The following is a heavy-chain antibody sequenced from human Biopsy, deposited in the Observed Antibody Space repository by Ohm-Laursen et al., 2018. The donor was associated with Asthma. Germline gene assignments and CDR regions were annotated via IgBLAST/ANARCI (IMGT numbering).Heavy chain of an antibody. CDR2: ILFDGRKI. CDR1: GFNFHNYG. D-gene: IGHD6-13*01. V-gene: IGHV3-30*18. Sequence: SLRLSCAASGFNFHNYGMNWVRRAPGKGLEWVAQILFDGRKINYPDSVKGRFTISRDNSKNMVYLQMNSLRPEDTAVYYCAKDRVAGRSYYFDYWGQGSLVSDSS. J-gene: IGHJ4*02. CDR3: AKDRVAGRSYYFDY.